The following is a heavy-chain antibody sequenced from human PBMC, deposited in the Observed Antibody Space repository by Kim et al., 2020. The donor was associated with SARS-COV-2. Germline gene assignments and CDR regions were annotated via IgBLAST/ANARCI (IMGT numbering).Heavy chain of an antibody. CDR1: GESFSGYY. CDR2: INHSGSA. J-gene: IGHJ6*03. V-gene: IGHV4-34*01. CDR3: ARETEYYYYYMDV. Sequence: SETLSLTCAVSGESFSGYYWNWIRQPPGKGLEWIGEINHSGSANYNPSLKSRVTISVDASKSQFSLRLTSVTAADTAVYYCARETEYYYYYMDVWGKGTT.